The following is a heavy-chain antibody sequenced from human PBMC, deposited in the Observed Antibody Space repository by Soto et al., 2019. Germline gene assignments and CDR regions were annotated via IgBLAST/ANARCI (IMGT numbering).Heavy chain of an antibody. V-gene: IGHV2-26*01. Sequence: LVNPTETLTLTCTVSGFSLTTGKMGVSWIRKPPGKALEWLAHIFSDNERSYSTSLHGRLTISKDTSGSQVVLSMTNVDPVDTATYYCARMKVDSYQFYYAMDVWGQGTTVTVSS. J-gene: IGHJ6*02. D-gene: IGHD3-9*01. CDR2: IFSDNER. CDR3: ARMKVDSYQFYYAMDV. CDR1: GFSLTTGKMG.